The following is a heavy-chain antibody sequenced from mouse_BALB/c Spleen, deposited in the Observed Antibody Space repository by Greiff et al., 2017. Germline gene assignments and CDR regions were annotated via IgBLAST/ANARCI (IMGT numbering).Heavy chain of an antibody. CDR1: GYSITSDYA. J-gene: IGHJ4*01. Sequence: EVQLQQSGPGLVKPSQSLSLTCTVTGYSITSDYAWNWIRQFPGNKLEWMGYISYSGSTSYNPSLKSRISITRDTSKNQFFLQLNSVTTEDTATYYCASTYRYYAMDYWGQGTSVTVSS. D-gene: IGHD2-14*01. CDR3: ASTYRYYAMDY. V-gene: IGHV3-2*02. CDR2: ISYSGST.